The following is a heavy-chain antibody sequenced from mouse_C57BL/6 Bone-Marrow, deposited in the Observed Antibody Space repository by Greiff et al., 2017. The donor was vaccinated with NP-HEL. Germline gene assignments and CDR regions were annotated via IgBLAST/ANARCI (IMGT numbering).Heavy chain of an antibody. D-gene: IGHD6-2*01. J-gene: IGHJ3*01. CDR2: IDPANGNT. Sequence: EVNVVESVAELVRPGASVKLSCTASGFNIKNTYMHWVKQRPEQGLEWIGRIDPANGNTKYAPKFQGKATITADTSTNTAYLQLSSLTSEDTAIYYCARSPHVSYSWFAYWGQGTLVTVSA. CDR3: ARSPHVSYSWFAY. CDR1: GFNIKNTY. V-gene: IGHV14-3*01.